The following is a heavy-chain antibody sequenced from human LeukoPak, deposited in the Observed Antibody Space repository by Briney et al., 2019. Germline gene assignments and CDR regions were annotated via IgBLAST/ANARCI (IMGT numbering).Heavy chain of an antibody. D-gene: IGHD3-22*01. CDR2: NSWNSGNI. CDR1: GFTFCDYA. J-gene: IGHJ4*02. Sequence: PGGSLRLSCAASGFTFCDYAMHWVRHTPGKGLEWVSGNSWNSGNIVYADCVKGRFSISRDNAKNSLYLQMNSLRAEDTALYHCANLHDSSGPEEDYWGQGTLVTVSS. CDR3: ANLHDSSGPEEDY. V-gene: IGHV3-9*01.